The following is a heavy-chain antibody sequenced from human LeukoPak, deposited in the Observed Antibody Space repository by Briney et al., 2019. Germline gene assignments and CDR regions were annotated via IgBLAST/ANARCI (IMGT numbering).Heavy chain of an antibody. CDR3: ARGHIAAAGDFDY. V-gene: IGHV1-8*01. D-gene: IGHD6-13*01. CDR1: GYTFTSYD. Sequence: ASVNVSCKASGYTFTSYDINWVRQATGQGLEWMGWMNPNSGNTGYAQKFQGRVTMTRNTSISTAYMELSSLRSEDTAVYYCARGHIAAAGDFDYWGQGTLVTVSS. J-gene: IGHJ4*02. CDR2: MNPNSGNT.